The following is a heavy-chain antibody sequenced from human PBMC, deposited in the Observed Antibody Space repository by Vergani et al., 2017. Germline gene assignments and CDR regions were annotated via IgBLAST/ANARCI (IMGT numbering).Heavy chain of an antibody. V-gene: IGHV3-30*02. CDR3: ARDLGSYGDYVSGDY. D-gene: IGHD4-17*01. J-gene: IGHJ4*02. CDR2: IRYDGSNK. CDR1: GFTFSSYG. Sequence: QVQLVESGGGVVQPGGSLRLSCAASGFTFSSYGMHWVRQAPGKGLEWVAFIRYDGSNKYYADSVKGRFTISRDNAKNSLYLQMNSLRAEDTAVYYCARDLGSYGDYVSGDYWGQGTLVTVSS.